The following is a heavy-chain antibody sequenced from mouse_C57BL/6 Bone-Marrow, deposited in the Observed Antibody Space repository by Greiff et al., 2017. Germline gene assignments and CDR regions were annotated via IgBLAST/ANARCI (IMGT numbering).Heavy chain of an antibody. CDR3: TRLRYYGRKTWFAY. V-gene: IGHV1-15*01. D-gene: IGHD1-1*01. CDR2: IDPETGGT. CDR1: GYTFTDYE. J-gene: IGHJ3*01. Sequence: QVQLQQSGAELVRPGASVTLSCKASGYTFTDYEMHWVKQTPVHGLEWIGAIDPETGGTDYNQKFKGKAILTADKSSSTAYMELRSLTSEDSAVYYCTRLRYYGRKTWFAYWGQGTLVTVSA.